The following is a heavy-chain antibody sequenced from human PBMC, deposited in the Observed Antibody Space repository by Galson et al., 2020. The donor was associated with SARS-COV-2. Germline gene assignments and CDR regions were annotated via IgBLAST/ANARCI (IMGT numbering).Heavy chain of an antibody. CDR3: ARGHRGVVPSPVLGLGPFYSDYYMDV. CDR2: INVGGST. J-gene: IGHJ6*03. D-gene: IGHD3-16*01. CDR1: GGSFSGYS. Sequence: SETLSLTCAVYGGSFSGYSWTWIRQPPGKGLEWIGEINVGGSTNYSPYLRTRLTVSVDTSKNQFSLNLRSVTAADTALYFCARGHRGVVPSPVLGLGPFYSDYYMDVWAKGTTVTVSS. V-gene: IGHV4-34*01.